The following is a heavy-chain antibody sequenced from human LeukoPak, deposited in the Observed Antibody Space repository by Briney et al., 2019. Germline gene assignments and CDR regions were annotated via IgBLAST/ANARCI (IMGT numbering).Heavy chain of an antibody. J-gene: IGHJ4*02. D-gene: IGHD5-18*01. Sequence: GGSLRLSCAASGFTFSSYWMSWVRQAPGKGLEWVANIKQDGSEKYYVDSVKGRFTISRDNAKNSLYLQMNSLRAEDTAVYYCARVGRGYSYGGFDYWGQGTLVTVSS. CDR2: IKQDGSEK. CDR3: ARVGRGYSYGGFDY. V-gene: IGHV3-7*05. CDR1: GFTFSSYW.